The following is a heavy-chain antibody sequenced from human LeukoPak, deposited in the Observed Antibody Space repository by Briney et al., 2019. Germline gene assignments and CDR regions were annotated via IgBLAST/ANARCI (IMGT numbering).Heavy chain of an antibody. CDR2: INSDGSST. Sequence: GGSLRLSCAASGFSISGYWMHWVRQAPGKGLVWVSRINSDGSSTSYADSMKGRFTISRDNAKNTVYLQLNSLRAEDTAFYYCATGASAIYSSGVVFDYWGQGTLVTVSS. CDR3: ATGASAIYSSGVVFDY. V-gene: IGHV3-74*01. D-gene: IGHD6-19*01. J-gene: IGHJ4*02. CDR1: GFSISGYW.